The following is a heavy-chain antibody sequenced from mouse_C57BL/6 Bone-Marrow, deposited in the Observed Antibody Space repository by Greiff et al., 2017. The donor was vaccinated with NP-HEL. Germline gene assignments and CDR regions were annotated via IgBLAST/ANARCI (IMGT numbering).Heavy chain of an antibody. CDR1: GYSFTGYY. V-gene: IGHV1-42*01. Sequence: VQLQQSGPELVKPGASVTISCKASGYSFTGYYLNWVNQSPPKNLEWIVEVNPSTGGTTYNPKFKAKASFTVDKSSNTAYMQLKSLTSEDSAVYYCARYGAWFAYWGQGTLVTVSA. J-gene: IGHJ3*01. D-gene: IGHD1-1*02. CDR2: VNPSTGGT. CDR3: ARYGAWFAY.